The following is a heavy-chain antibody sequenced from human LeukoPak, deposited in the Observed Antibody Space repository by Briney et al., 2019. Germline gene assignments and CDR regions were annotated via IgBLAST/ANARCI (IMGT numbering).Heavy chain of an antibody. Sequence: SETLSLTCAVYGGSFSGYYWSWIRQPPGKGLEWIGEINHSGSTNYNPSLKSRVTISVDTSKNQFSLKLSSVTAADTAVYYCARSKGGSWYVTHWFDPWGQGALVTVS. CDR1: GGSFSGYY. CDR2: INHSGST. D-gene: IGHD6-13*01. J-gene: IGHJ5*02. V-gene: IGHV4-34*01. CDR3: ARSKGGSWYVTHWFDP.